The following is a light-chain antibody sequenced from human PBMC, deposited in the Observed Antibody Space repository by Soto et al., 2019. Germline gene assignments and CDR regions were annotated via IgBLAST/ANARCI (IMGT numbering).Light chain of an antibody. CDR2: DAS. V-gene: IGKV1-5*01. CDR3: QQYNSYSS. Sequence: IQMTQSPSTLSASVGDRVTITCRASQSISSWLAWYHQKPGKAPKLLIYDASSLESGVPSRFSGSGSGTEFILTISSLQPDDFATYYCQQYNSYSSFGPGTKVDIK. J-gene: IGKJ3*01. CDR1: QSISSW.